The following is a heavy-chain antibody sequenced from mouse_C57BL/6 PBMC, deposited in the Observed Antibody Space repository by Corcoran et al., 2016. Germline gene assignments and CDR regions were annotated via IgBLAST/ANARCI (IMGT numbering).Heavy chain of an antibody. CDR1: GYTFTDYY. CDR3: ARQLRAGAMDY. Sequence: EVQLQQSGPELVKPGASVKISCKASGYTFTDYYMNWVKQSHGKSLEWIGDINPNNGGTSYNQKFKGKATLTVDKSSSTAYMELRSLTSEDSAVYYCARQLRAGAMDYWGQGTSVTVSS. J-gene: IGHJ4*01. CDR2: INPNNGGT. D-gene: IGHD3-2*02. V-gene: IGHV1-26*01.